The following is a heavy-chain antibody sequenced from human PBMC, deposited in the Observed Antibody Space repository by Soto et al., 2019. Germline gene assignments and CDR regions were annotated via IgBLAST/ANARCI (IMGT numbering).Heavy chain of an antibody. Sequence: GGSLRLSCAASGFTFSSYAMSWVRQAPGKGLEWVSAISGSGGSTYYADSVKGRFTISRDNSKNTLYLQMNSLRAEDTAVYYCAKDGGSGWLVPRPAGDLYYFDYWGQGTLVTVSS. D-gene: IGHD6-19*01. CDR1: GFTFSSYA. CDR2: ISGSGGST. CDR3: AKDGGSGWLVPRPAGDLYYFDY. V-gene: IGHV3-23*01. J-gene: IGHJ4*02.